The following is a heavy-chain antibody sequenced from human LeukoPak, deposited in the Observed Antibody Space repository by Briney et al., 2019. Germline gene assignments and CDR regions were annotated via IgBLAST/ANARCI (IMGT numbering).Heavy chain of an antibody. CDR1: GGSISSYY. D-gene: IGHD1-26*01. V-gene: IGHV4-59*08. Sequence: KPSETLPLTCTVSGGSISSYYWSWIRQPPGKGLEWIGYIYYIGSTNYNPSLKSRVTISVDTSKIQFSLKLGSVTAADTAVYYCARQDGSGSYYDNWFDPWGQGTLVTVSS. CDR3: ARQDGSGSYYDNWFDP. J-gene: IGHJ5*02. CDR2: IYYIGST.